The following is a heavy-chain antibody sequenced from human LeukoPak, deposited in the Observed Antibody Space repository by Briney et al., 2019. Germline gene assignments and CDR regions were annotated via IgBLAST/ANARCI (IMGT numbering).Heavy chain of an antibody. V-gene: IGHV4-59*01. J-gene: IGHJ4*02. CDR1: GGSSSSYY. CDR3: ARGGLRYFDWSH. D-gene: IGHD3-9*01. Sequence: SETLSLTCTVSGGSSSSYYWSWIRQPPGKGLEWIGYIYYSGSTSYNPSLKSRVTISVDTSKNQFSLKLSSVTAADTAVYYCARGGLRYFDWSHWGQGTLVTVSS. CDR2: IYYSGST.